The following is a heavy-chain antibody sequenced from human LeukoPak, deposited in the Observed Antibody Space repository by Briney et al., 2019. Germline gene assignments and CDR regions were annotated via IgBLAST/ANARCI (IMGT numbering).Heavy chain of an antibody. V-gene: IGHV1-69*05. CDR3: ASALSQSGWYQGFDY. J-gene: IGHJ4*02. D-gene: IGHD6-19*01. Sequence: SVKVSXKASGGTFSSYAISWVRQAPGQGLEWMGRIIPIFRTANYAQKFQGRVTITTDESTSTAYMELSSLRSEDTAVYYCASALSQSGWYQGFDYWGQGTLVTVSS. CDR1: GGTFSSYA. CDR2: IIPIFRTA.